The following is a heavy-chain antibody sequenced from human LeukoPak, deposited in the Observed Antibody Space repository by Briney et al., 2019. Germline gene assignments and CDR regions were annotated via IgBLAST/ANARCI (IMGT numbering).Heavy chain of an antibody. J-gene: IGHJ4*02. V-gene: IGHV3-30*18. CDR2: ISYDGSNK. D-gene: IGHD1-26*01. Sequence: PGRSLRLSCAASGFTLSSYGMHWVRQAPGKGLEWVAVISYDGSNKYYADSVKGRFTISRDSPKNTLYLQMNSLRAEDTAVYYCAKDIGFWENCFRYWGQGTLVTVSS. CDR1: GFTLSSYG. CDR3: AKDIGFWENCFRY.